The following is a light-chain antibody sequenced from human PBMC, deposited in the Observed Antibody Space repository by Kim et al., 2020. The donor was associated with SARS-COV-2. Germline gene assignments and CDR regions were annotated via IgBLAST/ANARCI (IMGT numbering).Light chain of an antibody. V-gene: IGKV3-20*01. CDR1: QSVINKY. CDR3: HQYGSPPWT. CDR2: GAS. J-gene: IGKJ1*01. Sequence: SPGERATLSCRATQSVINKYLAWYQQKPGQAPRLLIYGASRRATGIPDRFGGSGSGTDFALTISRLDPEDFAVYFCHQYGSPPWTFGQGTKVDIK.